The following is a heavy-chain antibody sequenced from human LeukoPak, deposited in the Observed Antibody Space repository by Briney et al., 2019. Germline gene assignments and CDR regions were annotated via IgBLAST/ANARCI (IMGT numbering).Heavy chain of an antibody. CDR3: ARAGGSSTFNWFDR. V-gene: IGHV3-21*01. D-gene: IGHD2-15*01. CDR2: TSSGGIST. CDR1: GFSSSSYS. Sequence: GGSLRLSCAASGFSSSSYSTNWVRQAPGKGPEWGSFTSSGGISTDYAASVQGRFTISRDNAENSMYMQLNSLSADDTAVYYCARAGGSSTFNWFDRWGQGTLVTVSS. J-gene: IGHJ5*02.